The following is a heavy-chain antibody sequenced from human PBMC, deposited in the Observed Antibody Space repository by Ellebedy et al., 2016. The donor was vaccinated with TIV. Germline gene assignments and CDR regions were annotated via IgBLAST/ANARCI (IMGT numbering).Heavy chain of an antibody. CDR2: ISWDHDK. CDR3: AYRSPGSGWYSK. V-gene: IGHV2-5*02. D-gene: IGHD6-19*01. CDR1: GFSLSTNGVA. J-gene: IGHJ4*02. Sequence: SGPTLVKPTQTLTLTCTFSGFSLSTNGVAVAWIRQPQGKAPEWPAPISWDHDKRLSPSFSRRLTISKDTSKNQVVVVLANMDPVDKATYYCAYRSPGSGWYSKWGQGILVTVSS.